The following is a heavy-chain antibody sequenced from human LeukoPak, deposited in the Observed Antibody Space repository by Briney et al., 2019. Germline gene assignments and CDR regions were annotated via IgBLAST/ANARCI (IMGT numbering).Heavy chain of an antibody. CDR2: ISYDGSNK. Sequence: PGGLLRLSCAASGFTFSSYWMHWVRQAPGKGLEWVAVISYDGSNKYYADSVKGRFTISRDNSKNTLYLQMNSLRAEDTAVYYCAKDSAFYYIDVWGKGTTVIISS. J-gene: IGHJ6*03. D-gene: IGHD3-10*01. CDR3: AKDSAFYYIDV. CDR1: GFTFSSYW. V-gene: IGHV3-30*18.